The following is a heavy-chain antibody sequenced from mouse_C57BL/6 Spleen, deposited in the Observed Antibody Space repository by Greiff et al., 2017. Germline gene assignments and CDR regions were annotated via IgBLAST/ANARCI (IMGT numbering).Heavy chain of an antibody. V-gene: IGHV5-6*01. D-gene: IGHD2-1*01. J-gene: IGHJ2*01. CDR2: ISSGGSYT. CDR1: GFTFSSYG. Sequence: EVQGVESGGDLVKPGGSLKLSCAASGFTFSSYGMSWVRQTPDKRLEWVATISSGGSYTYYPDSVKGRFTISRDNAKNTLYLQMSSLKSEDTAMYYCARHGNCHDYWGQGTTLTVSS. CDR3: ARHGNCHDY.